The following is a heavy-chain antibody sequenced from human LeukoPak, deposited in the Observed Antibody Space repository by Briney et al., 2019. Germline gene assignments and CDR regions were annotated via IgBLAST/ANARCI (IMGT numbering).Heavy chain of an antibody. CDR2: IIGSAGVT. V-gene: IGHV3-23*01. Sequence: GGSLRLSCAASGFTFSSYAMSWVRQAPGKGLEWVSGIIGSAGVTYYADSVKGRFTISRDNSKNTLYLQINSLRAEDTAVYYCAKRGDCSGTCTYDYWGQGTLVTVSS. CDR1: GFTFSSYA. J-gene: IGHJ4*02. CDR3: AKRGDCSGTCTYDY. D-gene: IGHD2-2*01.